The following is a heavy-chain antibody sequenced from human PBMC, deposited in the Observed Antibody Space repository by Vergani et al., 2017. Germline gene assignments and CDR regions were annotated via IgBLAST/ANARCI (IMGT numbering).Heavy chain of an antibody. CDR3: AREGLLELQGFDY. Sequence: QVQLQESGPGLVKPSETLSLTCTVSGGSISSYYWSWIRQPPGKGLEWSGYIDYSGSTKYNPSLKSRVTISVDTSKNPFSLKLSSVTAADTAVYYCAREGLLELQGFDYWGQGTLVTVSS. D-gene: IGHD1-26*01. V-gene: IGHV4-59*01. CDR1: GGSISSYY. J-gene: IGHJ4*02. CDR2: IDYSGST.